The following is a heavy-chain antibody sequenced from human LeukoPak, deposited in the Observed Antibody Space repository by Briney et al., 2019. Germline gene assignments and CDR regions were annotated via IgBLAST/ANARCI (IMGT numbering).Heavy chain of an antibody. V-gene: IGHV1-18*01. CDR2: ISAYNGNT. J-gene: IGHJ4*02. Sequence: ASVNVSCKASGYTFTSYGISWVRQAPGQGLEWMGWISAYNGNTNYAQKLQGRVTMTTDTYTSTAYMELRSLRSDDTAVYYCARTDDIVVVLPFDYWGQGTLVTVSS. D-gene: IGHD2-2*01. CDR1: GYTFTSYG. CDR3: ARTDDIVVVLPFDY.